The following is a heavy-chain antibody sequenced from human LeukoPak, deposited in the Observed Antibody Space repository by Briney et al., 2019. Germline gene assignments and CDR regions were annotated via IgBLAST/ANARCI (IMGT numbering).Heavy chain of an antibody. CDR3: ARSNWNHGNWFDP. CDR2: ISYSGRA. J-gene: IGHJ5*02. CDR1: GGSFSGYY. D-gene: IGHD1-14*01. Sequence: PSETLSLTCAVYGGSFSGYYWSWVRQPPGKGLEWIGSISYSGRAYFNPSLKSRVTISVDSSKNQFSLRLTSVTAADTAVYYCARSNWNHGNWFDPWGQGTLVTVSS. V-gene: IGHV4-34*01.